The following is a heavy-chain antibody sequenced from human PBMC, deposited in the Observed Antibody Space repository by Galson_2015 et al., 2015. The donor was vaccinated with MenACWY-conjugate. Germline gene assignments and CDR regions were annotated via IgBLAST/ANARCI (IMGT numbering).Heavy chain of an antibody. Sequence: ATLSLTCSVSGASISTDYWSWIRQPPGEGLEWIGYIHYSGSTKYNPSLKTRITMSLETSENQFSLKLSSGTAADTAVYYCARWVAVKMIEYCGQGTLVTVSS. CDR1: GASISTDY. V-gene: IGHV4-59*01. CDR2: IHYSGST. CDR3: ARWVAVKMIEY. D-gene: IGHD6-19*01. J-gene: IGHJ4*02.